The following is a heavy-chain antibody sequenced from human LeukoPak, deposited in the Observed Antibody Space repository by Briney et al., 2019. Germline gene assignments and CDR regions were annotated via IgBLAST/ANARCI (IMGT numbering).Heavy chain of an antibody. CDR3: ARGWRDGYNLPSDY. CDR2: INHSGST. Sequence: MSSETLSLTCAVYGGSFSGYYWSWIRQPPGKGLEWIGEINHSGSTNYNPSLKSRVTISVDTSKNQFSLKLSSVTAADTAVYYCARGWRDGYNLPSDYWGQGTLVTVSS. D-gene: IGHD5-24*01. J-gene: IGHJ4*02. V-gene: IGHV4-34*01. CDR1: GGSFSGYY.